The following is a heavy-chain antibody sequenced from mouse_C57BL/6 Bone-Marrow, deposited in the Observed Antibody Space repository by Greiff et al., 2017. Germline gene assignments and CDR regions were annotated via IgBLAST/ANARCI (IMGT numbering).Heavy chain of an antibody. CDR2: IYPRSGNT. Sequence: QVQLQQSGAELARPGASVKLSCKASGYTFTSYGISWVKQRTGQGLEWIGEIYPRSGNTYYNEKFKGKDTLTADKSSSTAYMELRSLTSEDSAVYFCARRRRGGPLFDYWGQGTTLTVSS. CDR3: ARRRRGGPLFDY. J-gene: IGHJ2*01. CDR1: GYTFTSYG. V-gene: IGHV1-81*01.